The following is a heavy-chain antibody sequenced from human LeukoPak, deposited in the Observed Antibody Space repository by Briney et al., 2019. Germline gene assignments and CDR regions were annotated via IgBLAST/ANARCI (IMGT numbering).Heavy chain of an antibody. CDR2: IYPGDSDT. Sequence: PGESLKISCKGSGYSFTSYWIGWVRQMPGKGLEWMGIIYPGDSDTRYSPSFQGQVTISADKSISTAYLQWSSLKASDTAMYYCARRVSYSSSRHYFDYWGRGTLVTVSS. V-gene: IGHV5-51*01. D-gene: IGHD6-6*01. J-gene: IGHJ4*02. CDR1: GYSFTSYW. CDR3: ARRVSYSSSRHYFDY.